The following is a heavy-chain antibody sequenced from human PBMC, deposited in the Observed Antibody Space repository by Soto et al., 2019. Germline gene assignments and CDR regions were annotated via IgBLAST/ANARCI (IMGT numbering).Heavy chain of an antibody. V-gene: IGHV3-23*01. J-gene: IGHJ4*01. D-gene: IGHD1-1*01. CDR3: AKGVDNDAALDDFDY. CDR1: GFTFSNYA. Sequence: GGSLRLSCETSGFTFSNYALNWVRQAPGKGLEWVSVVSGSSTGAYYADSVKGRFTISRDNSKNTLYLQMNSLRAEDTAVYFCAKGVDNDAALDDFDY. CDR2: VSGSSTGA.